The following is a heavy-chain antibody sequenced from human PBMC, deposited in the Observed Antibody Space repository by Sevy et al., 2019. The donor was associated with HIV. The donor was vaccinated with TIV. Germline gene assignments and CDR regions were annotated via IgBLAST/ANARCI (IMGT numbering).Heavy chain of an antibody. CDR3: ATITHCSDIRCYWFDP. V-gene: IGHV1-24*01. D-gene: IGHD2-2*01. J-gene: IGHJ5*02. CDR1: GYTLTESS. CDR2: SDPEDGKT. Sequence: ASVKVSCKVSGYTLTESSIHWVRQAPGKGLEWMGGSDPEDGKTIYAQNFQGRVTMTEDISTDTVYMELGSLRSEDTAVYYCATITHCSDIRCYWFDPWGQGTLVTVSS.